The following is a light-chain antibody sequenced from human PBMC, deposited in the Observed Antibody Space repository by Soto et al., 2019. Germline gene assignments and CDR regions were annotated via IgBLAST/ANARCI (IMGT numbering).Light chain of an antibody. CDR3: LHRNNWPPRFT. CDR2: GDS. J-gene: IGKJ3*01. CDR1: QRISTS. Sequence: EIVLTQSPATLSLSPGERATLSCGASQRISTSSAWYQQKPGQAPRLLIYGDSTRAAGIPARFSGSGSGTDFTLTISGLETEDFAVYFCLHRNNWPPRFTFGPGTAVEVK. V-gene: IGKV3-11*01.